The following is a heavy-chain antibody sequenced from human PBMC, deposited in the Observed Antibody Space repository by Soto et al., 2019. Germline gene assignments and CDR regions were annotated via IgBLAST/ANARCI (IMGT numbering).Heavy chain of an antibody. Sequence: EVQLVESGGGLVKPGGSLRLSCAASGFTFYNAWMNWVRQAPGKGLEWVGRIKRITDGGTTEYAAPVKGRFTISRDDSRNTVYLQMNSLKTEDTAVYYCTTWVMSSSNYWGQGTLVTVSS. CDR3: TTWVMSSSNY. CDR1: GFTFYNAW. J-gene: IGHJ4*02. CDR2: IKRITDGGTT. D-gene: IGHD6-6*01. V-gene: IGHV3-15*07.